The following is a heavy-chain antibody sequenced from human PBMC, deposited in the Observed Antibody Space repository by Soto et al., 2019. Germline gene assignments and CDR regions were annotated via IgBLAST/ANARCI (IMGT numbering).Heavy chain of an antibody. CDR3: AREMSSYFDS. J-gene: IGHJ4*02. CDR1: GDSISRDGYS. CDR2: IYHSGAT. Sequence: QLQLQESGSGLVKPSQTLVLTCTVSGDSISRDGYSWSWIRQPPGKGLEWIGFIYHSGATYYNPSLKSRVTTSVHKSKNQYSMRLPSVPAAHKAVYSYAREMSSYFDSRVQGTLVTVST. V-gene: IGHV4-30-2*01.